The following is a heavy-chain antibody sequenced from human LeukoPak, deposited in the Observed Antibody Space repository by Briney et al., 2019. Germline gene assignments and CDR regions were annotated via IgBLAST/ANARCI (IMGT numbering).Heavy chain of an antibody. V-gene: IGHV3-48*01. Sequence: PGGSLRLSCAASGFTLSSYGMHWVRQAPGKGLEWVSYISSSSSTIYYADSVKGRFTISRDNAKNSLYLQMNSLRAEDTAVYYCARGTQYCSSTSCCCFDYWGQGTLVTVSS. J-gene: IGHJ4*02. CDR2: ISSSSSTI. CDR1: GFTLSSYG. D-gene: IGHD2-2*01. CDR3: ARGTQYCSSTSCCCFDY.